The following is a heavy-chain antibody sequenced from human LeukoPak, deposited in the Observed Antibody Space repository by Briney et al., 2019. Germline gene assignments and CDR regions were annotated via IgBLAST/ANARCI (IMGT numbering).Heavy chain of an antibody. V-gene: IGHV4-39*07. J-gene: IGHJ5*02. CDR3: ARGTVYNWFDP. CDR2: IYYSGST. CDR1: GGSISSSSYY. Sequence: SETLSLTCTVSGGSISSSSYYWGWIRQPPGKGLEWIVSIYYSGSTYYNPSLKSRITISVDTSKNQFSLKLSSVTAADTAVYYCARGTVYNWFDPWGQGTLVTVPS. D-gene: IGHD4-11*01.